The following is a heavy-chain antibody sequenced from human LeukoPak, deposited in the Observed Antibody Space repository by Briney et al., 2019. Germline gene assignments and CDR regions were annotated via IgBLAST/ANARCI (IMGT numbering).Heavy chain of an antibody. CDR1: GGSISSYY. CDR3: ARSSGWYYFDY. Sequence: SETLSLTCAVSGGSISSYYWSWIRQPPGKGLEWIGYIYYSGSTNYNPSLKSRVTISVDTSKNQFSLKLSSVTAADTAVYYCARSSGWYYFDYWGQGTLVTVSS. J-gene: IGHJ4*02. CDR2: IYYSGST. D-gene: IGHD6-19*01. V-gene: IGHV4-59*01.